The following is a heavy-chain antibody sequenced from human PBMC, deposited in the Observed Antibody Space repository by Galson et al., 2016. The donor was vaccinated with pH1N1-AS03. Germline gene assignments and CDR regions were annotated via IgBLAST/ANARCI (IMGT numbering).Heavy chain of an antibody. CDR1: GFTFKNYA. V-gene: IGHV3-23*01. CDR3: AKEGDAGAFDC. CDR2: ISGIGTST. J-gene: IGHJ4*02. Sequence: SLRLSCAASGFTFKNYAMSWVRQAPGKGLEWVSVISGIGTSTYYAASVKGRFSISRDNARNTLSLQMDGLRAEDTALYYCAKEGDAGAFDCWGQGTLVTVSP.